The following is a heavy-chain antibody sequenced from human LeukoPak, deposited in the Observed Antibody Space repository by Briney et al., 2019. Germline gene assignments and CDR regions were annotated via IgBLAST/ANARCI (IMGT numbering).Heavy chain of an antibody. D-gene: IGHD3-3*01. CDR1: GYSFTSYW. CDR2: INAGNGNT. V-gene: IGHV1-3*01. J-gene: IGHJ5*02. Sequence: GESLKISCKGSGYSFTSYWIGWVRQATGQRLEWMGWINAGNGNTKYSQKFQGRVTITRDTSASTAYMELSSLRSEDTAVYYCARSLTDYDFWSGYQLDNWFDPWGQGTLVTVSS. CDR3: ARSLTDYDFWSGYQLDNWFDP.